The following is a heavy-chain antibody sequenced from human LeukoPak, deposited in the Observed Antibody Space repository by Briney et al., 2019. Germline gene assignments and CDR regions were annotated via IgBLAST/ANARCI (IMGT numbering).Heavy chain of an antibody. D-gene: IGHD4-11*01. CDR1: GGSISSDY. CDR3: ARDPATRYFDY. V-gene: IGHV4-4*07. CDR2: IYTSGST. J-gene: IGHJ4*02. Sequence: SETLSLTCTVSGGSISSDYWNWFRHPPGRGLGWIGQIYTSGSTSYNPSLKTRVTMSVDTSKNQFSLKLSSVTAADTAVYYCARDPATRYFDYWGQGTLVTVSS.